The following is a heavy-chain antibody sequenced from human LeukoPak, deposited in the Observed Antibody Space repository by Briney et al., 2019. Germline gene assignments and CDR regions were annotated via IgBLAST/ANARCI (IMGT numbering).Heavy chain of an antibody. Sequence: PSETLSLTCTVSGVSISSYYWSWIRQSPGKGLEWIAYISYRGSTNYNPSLKSRVTISVDTSKNQFSLKLSSVTAADTAVYYCATLGGGGNTSPMDVWGQGTTVTVSS. CDR1: GVSISSYY. CDR2: ISYRGST. J-gene: IGHJ6*02. D-gene: IGHD4-23*01. CDR3: ATLGGGGNTSPMDV. V-gene: IGHV4-59*01.